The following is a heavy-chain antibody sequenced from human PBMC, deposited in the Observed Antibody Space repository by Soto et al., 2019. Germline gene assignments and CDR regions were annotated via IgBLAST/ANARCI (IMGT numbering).Heavy chain of an antibody. CDR1: GFAFSSYW. CDR2: IKQDGSEK. CDR3: ARFYYDSSGYLPSPYYYYYGMDV. V-gene: IGHV3-7*04. J-gene: IGHJ6*02. Sequence: GGSLRLSCAASGFAFSSYWMSWVRQAPGKGLEWVANIKQDGSEKYYVDSVKGRFTISRDNAKNSLYLQMNSLRAEDTAVYYCARFYYDSSGYLPSPYYYYYGMDVWGQGTTVTVSS. D-gene: IGHD3-22*01.